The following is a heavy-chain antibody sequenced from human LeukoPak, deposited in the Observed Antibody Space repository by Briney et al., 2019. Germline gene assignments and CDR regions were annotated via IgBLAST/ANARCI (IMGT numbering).Heavy chain of an antibody. CDR1: GFTFSSYS. D-gene: IGHD1-26*01. Sequence: GVSLRLSCAASGFTFSSYSMNWVRQAPGKGLEWVSSISSSSSDIYYADSVKGRFTLSRDNAKNSLYLQMSSLRADDKAVYYCARAGLVGGFDYWGQGTLVTVSS. CDR3: ARAGLVGGFDY. J-gene: IGHJ4*02. V-gene: IGHV3-21*01. CDR2: ISSSSSDI.